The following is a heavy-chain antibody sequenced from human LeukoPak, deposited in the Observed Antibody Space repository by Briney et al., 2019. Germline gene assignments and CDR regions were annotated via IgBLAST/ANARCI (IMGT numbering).Heavy chain of an antibody. V-gene: IGHV3-23*01. CDR2: LSGSDGGT. J-gene: IGHJ6*03. D-gene: IGHD2-21*02. CDR1: GFTFSSYV. Sequence: GGSLRLSCAASGFTFSSYVMSWVRQAPGKGLEWVSSLSGSDGGTYYADSVKGRFTISRDNSKNTLYLHMNSLRAEDTAIYYCAKEGDRDYHYYMDVWGEGTTVTVSS. CDR3: AKEGDRDYHYYMDV.